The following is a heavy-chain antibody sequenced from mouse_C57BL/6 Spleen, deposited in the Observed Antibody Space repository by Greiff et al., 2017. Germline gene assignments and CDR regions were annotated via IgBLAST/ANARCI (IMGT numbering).Heavy chain of an antibody. CDR3: ARAYYDYDEDAMDY. J-gene: IGHJ4*01. Sequence: QVQLQPSGAELVKPGASVKISCKASGYAFSSYWMNWVKQRPGKGLEWIGQIYPGDGDTNYNGKFKGKATLTADKSSSTAYMQLSSLTSEEAAVYVGARAYYDYDEDAMDYWGQGTSVTVSS. CDR2: IYPGDGDT. V-gene: IGHV1-80*01. D-gene: IGHD2-4*01. CDR1: GYAFSSYW.